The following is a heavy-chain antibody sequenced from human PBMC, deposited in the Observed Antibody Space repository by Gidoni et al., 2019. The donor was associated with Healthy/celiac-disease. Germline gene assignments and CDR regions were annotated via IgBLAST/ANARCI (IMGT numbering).Heavy chain of an antibody. CDR3: ARGCIKIAAAGTAYYYYYMDV. CDR2: INHSGST. CDR1: GGSFSGYY. D-gene: IGHD6-13*01. Sequence: QVQLQPWGAGLLKPSETLSLTCAVYGGSFSGYYWSWIRQPPGKGLEWIGEINHSGSTNYNPSLKSRVTISVDTSKNQFSLKLSSVTAADTAVYYCARGCIKIAAAGTAYYYYYMDVWGKGTTVTVSS. V-gene: IGHV4-34*01. J-gene: IGHJ6*03.